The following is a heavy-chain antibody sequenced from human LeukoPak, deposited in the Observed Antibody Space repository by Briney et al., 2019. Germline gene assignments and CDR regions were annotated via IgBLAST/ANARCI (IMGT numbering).Heavy chain of an antibody. CDR1: GFTFSNYG. V-gene: IGHV3-33*01. CDR3: AGNYGPYYFDY. D-gene: IGHD3-10*01. J-gene: IGHJ4*02. Sequence: GRSLRLSCTASGFTFSNYGMHWVRQAPGKGLEWVAVIWYDGSNKYYADSVKGRFTISRDNSKNTLYLQMNSLRAEDTAVYYCAGNYGPYYFDYWGQGTLVTVSS. CDR2: IWYDGSNK.